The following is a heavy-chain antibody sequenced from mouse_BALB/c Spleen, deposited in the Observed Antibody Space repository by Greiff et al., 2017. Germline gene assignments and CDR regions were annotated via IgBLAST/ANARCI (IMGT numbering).Heavy chain of an antibody. J-gene: IGHJ2*01. CDR2: ISSGGST. CDR1: GFTFSSYA. Sequence: DVKLEESGGGLVKPGGSLKLSCAASGFTFSSYAMSWVRQTPEKRLEWVASISSGGSTYYPDSVKGRFTISRDNARNILYLQMSSLRSEDTAMYYCARNYGSSYVDYWGQGTTLTVSS. CDR3: ARNYGSSYVDY. D-gene: IGHD1-1*01. V-gene: IGHV5-6-5*01.